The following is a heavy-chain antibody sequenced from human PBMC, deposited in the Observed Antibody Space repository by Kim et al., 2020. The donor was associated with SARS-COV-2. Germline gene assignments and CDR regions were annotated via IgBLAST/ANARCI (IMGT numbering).Heavy chain of an antibody. CDR2: IWYDGSNK. D-gene: IGHD1-1*01. CDR1: GFTFSSYG. J-gene: IGHJ6*02. CDR3: ARVPLEPTYGMDV. Sequence: GGSLRLSCAASGFTFSSYGMHWVRQAPGKGLEWVAVIWYDGSNKYYADSVKGRFTISRDNSKNTLYLQMNSLRAEDTAVYYCARVPLEPTYGMDVWGQGTTVTVSS. V-gene: IGHV3-33*01.